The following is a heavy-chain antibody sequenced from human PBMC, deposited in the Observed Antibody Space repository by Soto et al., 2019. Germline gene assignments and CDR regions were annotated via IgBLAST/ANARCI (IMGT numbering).Heavy chain of an antibody. J-gene: IGHJ6*02. CDR3: ASGYDILTGYPRGDYYGMDV. CDR2: IYYSGST. D-gene: IGHD3-9*01. CDR1: GGSISSYY. Sequence: PSETLSLTCTVSGGSISSYYWGWIRQPPGKGLEWIGSIYYSGSTYYNPSLKSRVTISVDTSKNQFSLKLSSVTAADTAVYYCASGYDILTGYPRGDYYGMDVWGQGTTVTVSS. V-gene: IGHV4-39*01.